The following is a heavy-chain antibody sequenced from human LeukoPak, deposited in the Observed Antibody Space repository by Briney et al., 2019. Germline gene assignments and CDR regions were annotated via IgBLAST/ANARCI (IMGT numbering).Heavy chain of an antibody. J-gene: IGHJ4*02. V-gene: IGHV3-30*18. D-gene: IGHD5-18*01. CDR3: AKGGGYSYGPSAPIDY. Sequence: GRSLRLSCAASGFTFSSYGMHWVSQAPGKGLEWVAVISYDGSNKYYADSVKGRFTISRDNSKNTLYLQMNSLRAEDTAVYYCAKGGGYSYGPSAPIDYWGQGTLVTVSS. CDR1: GFTFSSYG. CDR2: ISYDGSNK.